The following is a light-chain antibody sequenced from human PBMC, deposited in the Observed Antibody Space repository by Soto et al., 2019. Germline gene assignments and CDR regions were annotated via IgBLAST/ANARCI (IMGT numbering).Light chain of an antibody. Sequence: QPVLTQPPSASGTPGQRVTISCSGSSSNIGSNYVYWYQQLPGTVPQLLIYRNNERPSGVPDRFSGSKSGTSASLAISGLRSEDEADYYCAAWDESLSGVVFGGGTKVTVL. V-gene: IGLV1-47*01. J-gene: IGLJ2*01. CDR1: SSNIGSNY. CDR2: RNN. CDR3: AAWDESLSGVV.